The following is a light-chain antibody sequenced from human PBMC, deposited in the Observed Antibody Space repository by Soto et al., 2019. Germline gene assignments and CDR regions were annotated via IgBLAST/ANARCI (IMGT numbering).Light chain of an antibody. CDR2: DVT. Sequence: QSALTQPRSVSGSPGQSVTISCTGTNSDIGNYNYVSWYQQHPGKAPKVMIYDVTKRPSGVPDRFSGSTSGNTASLTISGLQGEDEADYYCCSYPGSHTWVFGGGTKVTVL. J-gene: IGLJ3*02. V-gene: IGLV2-11*01. CDR1: NSDIGNYNY. CDR3: CSYPGSHTWV.